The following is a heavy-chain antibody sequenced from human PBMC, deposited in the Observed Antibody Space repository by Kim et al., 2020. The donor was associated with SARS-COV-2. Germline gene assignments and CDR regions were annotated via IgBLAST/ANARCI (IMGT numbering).Heavy chain of an antibody. J-gene: IGHJ4*02. V-gene: IGHV3-23*01. D-gene: IGHD3-3*01. Sequence: DSVKGRFTISSDNSKNALYLQMNSLRAEDTAVYYCAKGDNYDFWSGREDLRGQGTLVTVSS. CDR3: AKGDNYDFWSGREDL.